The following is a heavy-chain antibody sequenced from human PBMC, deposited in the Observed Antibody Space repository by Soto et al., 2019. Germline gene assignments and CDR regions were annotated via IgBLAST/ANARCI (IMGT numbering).Heavy chain of an antibody. D-gene: IGHD1-26*01. CDR1: GFTFTSYV. CDR2: ISGSGGST. J-gene: IGHJ4*02. Sequence: GGSLRLSCAASGFTFTSYVMAWVRQAPGKGLEWVSAISGSGGSTAYADSVEGRFTISKDNSKNTLYLQMNSLRAEDTAVYYCARDLSRGSCFDYWGQGTLVTXSS. V-gene: IGHV3-23*01. CDR3: ARDLSRGSCFDY.